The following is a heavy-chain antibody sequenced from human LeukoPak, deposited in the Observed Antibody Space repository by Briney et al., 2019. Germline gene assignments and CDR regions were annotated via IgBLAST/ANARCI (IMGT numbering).Heavy chain of an antibody. D-gene: IGHD1-26*01. J-gene: IGHJ4*02. Sequence: PSETLSLTCTVSGYSISSGYYWGWIRQPPGKGLEWIGSIYHSGSTYYNPSLKSRVTISVDTSKNQFSLKLSSVTAADTAVYYCARAGALFDYWGQGTLVTVPS. CDR3: ARAGALFDY. V-gene: IGHV4-38-2*02. CDR2: IYHSGST. CDR1: GYSISSGYY.